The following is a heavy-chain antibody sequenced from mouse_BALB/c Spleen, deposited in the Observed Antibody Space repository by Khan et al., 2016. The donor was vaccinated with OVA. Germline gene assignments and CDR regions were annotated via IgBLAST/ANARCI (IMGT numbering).Heavy chain of an antibody. CDR1: GFTFSSFG. CDR3: ARSYCYGYYFDQ. V-gene: IGHV5-17*02. Sequence: EVELVESGGGLVQPGGSRKLSCAASGFTFSSFGMHWVRQAPEKGLEWVAYISGDSNTIYYTDTVKGRFTISRDNPKNTLFLQMTSLRSEDTAMYYCARSYCYGYYFDQWGQGTTLTVSS. CDR2: ISGDSNTI. J-gene: IGHJ2*01. D-gene: IGHD1-1*01.